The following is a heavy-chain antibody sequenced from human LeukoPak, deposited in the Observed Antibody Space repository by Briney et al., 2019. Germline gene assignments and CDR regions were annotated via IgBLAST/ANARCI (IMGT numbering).Heavy chain of an antibody. J-gene: IGHJ4*02. Sequence: GGSLRLSCAASGFTFSAYAMTWVRQAPGKGLEWVANINQDGSEKSYVDSVEGRFTISRDNAKKSLYLHVNSLRAEDTAVYYCARDIYGGHDYWGQGTLLTVSS. CDR2: INQDGSEK. CDR1: GFTFSAYA. CDR3: ARDIYGGHDY. D-gene: IGHD2-21*01. V-gene: IGHV3-7*04.